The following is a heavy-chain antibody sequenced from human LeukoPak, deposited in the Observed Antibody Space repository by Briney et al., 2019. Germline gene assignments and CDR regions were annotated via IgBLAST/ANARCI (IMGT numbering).Heavy chain of an antibody. CDR2: IIPIFGTA. CDR3: ASYIVVVPAAHDAFDI. V-gene: IGHV1-69*13. CDR1: GGTFSSYA. Sequence: SVKVSCKASGGTFSSYAISWVRQAPGQGLEWMGGIIPIFGTANYAQKFQGRVTITADESTSTAYMELSSLRSEDTAVYYCASYIVVVPAAHDAFDIWGQGTMVTVSS. J-gene: IGHJ3*02. D-gene: IGHD2-2*01.